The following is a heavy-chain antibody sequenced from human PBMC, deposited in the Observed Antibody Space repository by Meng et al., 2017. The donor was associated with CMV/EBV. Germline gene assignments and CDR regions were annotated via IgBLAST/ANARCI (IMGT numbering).Heavy chain of an antibody. Sequence: SGPTLVKPTQTLTLTCTVSGFSLSNARMGVSWIRQPPGKALEWLAHIFSNDEKSYSTSLKSRLTISKDTSKSQVVLTMTNMDPVDTATYYCARRDSSWYDAFDIWGQGTMVTVSS. CDR3: ARRDSSWYDAFDI. J-gene: IGHJ3*02. CDR2: IFSNDEK. D-gene: IGHD6-13*01. CDR1: GFSLSNARMG. V-gene: IGHV2-26*01.